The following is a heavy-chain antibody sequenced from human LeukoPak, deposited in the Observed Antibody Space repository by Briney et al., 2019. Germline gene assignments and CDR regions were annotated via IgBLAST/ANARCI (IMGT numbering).Heavy chain of an antibody. J-gene: IGHJ4*02. Sequence: SSETLSLTCGVSGGPLGRFYWTWIRQAPGKGLEWIGEVNHSGSANYNPSLKSRVTISLDASQNQFSLSLSSVTAADTAVYSCAKGVDFTAHFARWGQGTRVTVSS. V-gene: IGHV4-34*01. CDR1: GGPLGRFY. CDR3: AKGVDFTAHFAR. D-gene: IGHD3-3*01. CDR2: VNHSGSA.